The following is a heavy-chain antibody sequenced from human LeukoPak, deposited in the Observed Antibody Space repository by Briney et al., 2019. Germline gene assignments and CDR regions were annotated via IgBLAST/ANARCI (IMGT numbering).Heavy chain of an antibody. D-gene: IGHD3-10*01. V-gene: IGHV4-34*01. CDR2: INHSGST. CDR3: AMSSWFGELLPDY. CDR1: GGSFSGYY. J-gene: IGHJ4*02. Sequence: SETLSLTCAVYGGSFSGYYWSWIRQPPGKGLEWIGEINHSGSTNYNPSLKSRVTISVDTSKNQFSQKLSSVTAADTAVYYCAMSSWFGELLPDYWGQGTLVTVSS.